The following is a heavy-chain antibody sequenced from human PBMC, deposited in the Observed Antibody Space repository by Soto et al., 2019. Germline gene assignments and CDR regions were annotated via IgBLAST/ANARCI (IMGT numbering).Heavy chain of an antibody. CDR2: ISSSRSYI. V-gene: IGHV3-21*01. CDR1: GFTFSSYS. CDR3: ARAVDAAPRGMDV. J-gene: IGHJ6*02. Sequence: EVQLVESGGGLVKPGGSLRLSCAASGFTFSSYSMNWVRQAQGKGLEWVSSISSSRSYIYYADSVKGRFTISRDNAKNALYLQMNSLRAEATAVYYCARAVDAAPRGMDVWGQGTTVTVSS. D-gene: IGHD6-13*01.